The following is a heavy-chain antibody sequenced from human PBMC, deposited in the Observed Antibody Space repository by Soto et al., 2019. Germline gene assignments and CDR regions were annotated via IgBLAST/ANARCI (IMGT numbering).Heavy chain of an antibody. Sequence: EVQLLESGGGLVQPGGSLRLSCAASGFTYSSYAMSWVRQSPGKGLEWVAGITVSPTGTDYADSVKGRFTISRDNSKNALYLQMNSLRADDTAVYYCARAPPAGIKGTWFDPWGQGTPVTVSS. D-gene: IGHD2-2*01. J-gene: IGHJ5*02. V-gene: IGHV3-23*01. CDR3: ARAPPAGIKGTWFDP. CDR2: ITVSPTGT. CDR1: GFTYSSYA.